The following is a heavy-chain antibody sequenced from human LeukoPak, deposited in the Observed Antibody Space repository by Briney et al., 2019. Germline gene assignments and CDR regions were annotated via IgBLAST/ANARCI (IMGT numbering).Heavy chain of an antibody. CDR1: GYTFTSYA. Sequence: GASVKVSCKASGYTFTSYAMNWVRQAPGQGLEWMGWINTNTGNPTYAQGFTGRFVFSLDTSVSTAYLQISSLKAEDTAVYYCAREPTKSYSSGWYVDYWGQGTLVTVSS. J-gene: IGHJ4*02. CDR3: AREPTKSYSSGWYVDY. D-gene: IGHD6-19*01. V-gene: IGHV7-4-1*02. CDR2: INTNTGNP.